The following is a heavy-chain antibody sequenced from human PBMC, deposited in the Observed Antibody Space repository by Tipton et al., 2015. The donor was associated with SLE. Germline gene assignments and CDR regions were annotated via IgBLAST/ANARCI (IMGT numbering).Heavy chain of an antibody. D-gene: IGHD3-3*01. V-gene: IGHV4-39*07. Sequence: TLSLTCTVSGGSISSSSYYWSWIRQPPGKGLEWIGEINHSGSTNYNPSLKSRVTISVDTSKNQFSLKLSSVTAADTAVYYCARVGDTYYDFWSGYRRSYYYGMDVWGQGTTVTVSS. CDR3: ARVGDTYYDFWSGYRRSYYYGMDV. CDR2: INHSGST. J-gene: IGHJ6*02. CDR1: GGSISSSSYY.